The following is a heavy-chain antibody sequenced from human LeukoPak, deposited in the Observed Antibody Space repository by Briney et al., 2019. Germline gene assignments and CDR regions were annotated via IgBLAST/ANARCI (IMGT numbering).Heavy chain of an antibody. CDR3: VKSIASRGEIVFDI. CDR2: IHYSGST. D-gene: IGHD6-6*01. CDR1: NGSITSYY. V-gene: IGHV4-59*01. Sequence: SETLSLTCNVSNGSITSYYWGWVRQPPGKGLELIGYIHYSGSTNYNPSLKSRVAISAEKSKNQFSLKLSSVTAADTALYFCVKSIASRGEIVFDIWGQGTMVPVSS. J-gene: IGHJ3*02.